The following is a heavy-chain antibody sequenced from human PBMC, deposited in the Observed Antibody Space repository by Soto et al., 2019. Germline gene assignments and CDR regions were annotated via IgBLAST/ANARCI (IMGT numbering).Heavy chain of an antibody. J-gene: IGHJ6*02. CDR2: IYYGGST. CDR1: GGSINSGDYY. CDR3: ERFPLYTERTTPPSYYYYGMDV. Sequence: SVTLSLTCTVSGGSINSGDYYWNWIRQPTGKCLEWSECIYYGGSTYCNPPLKRRPTISVDTSKNQFSLKLSSLTAVDTAVYYCERFPLYTERTTPPSYYYYGMDVWGQGTTVTVSS. D-gene: IGHD2-15*01. V-gene: IGHV4-30-4*01.